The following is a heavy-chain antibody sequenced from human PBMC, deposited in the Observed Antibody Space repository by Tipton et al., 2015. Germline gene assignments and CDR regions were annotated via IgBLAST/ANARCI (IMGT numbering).Heavy chain of an antibody. V-gene: IGHV3-30*18. J-gene: IGHJ6*02. CDR3: AKDIVVTKYYYSAMDV. CDR2: ISYDGDNK. Sequence: SLRLSCAASGFTFSIYGMHWVRQAPGKGLEWVAVISYDGDNKYYGDSVKGRFTISRDNSKNTLFLQMNSLRNEDTAVYFCAKDIVVTKYYYSAMDVWGQGTTVTVPS. CDR1: GFTFSIYG. D-gene: IGHD5-12*01.